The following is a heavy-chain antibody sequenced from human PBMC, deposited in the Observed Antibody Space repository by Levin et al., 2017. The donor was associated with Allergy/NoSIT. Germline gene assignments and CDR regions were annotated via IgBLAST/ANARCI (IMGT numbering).Heavy chain of an antibody. D-gene: IGHD3-10*01. CDR2: IWYDGSNK. CDR1: GFTFSSYG. CDR3: ARESGSYYRYFDY. V-gene: IGHV3-33*01. Sequence: GESLKISCAASGFTFSSYGMHWVRQAPAKGLEWVAVIWYDGSNKYYADSVKGRFTISRDNSKNTLYLQMNSLRAEDTAVYYCARESGSYYRYFDYWGQGTLVTVSS. J-gene: IGHJ4*02.